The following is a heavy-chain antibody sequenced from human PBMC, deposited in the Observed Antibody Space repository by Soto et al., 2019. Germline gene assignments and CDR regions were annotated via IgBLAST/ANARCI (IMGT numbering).Heavy chain of an antibody. CDR3: ARGSGGYDLTTVTSPYNFDY. Sequence: QVQLVQSGAEVKKPGSSVKVSCKASVGTFSSYAISWVRQAPGQGLEWMGGIIPIFGTANYAQKFQGRVTITADESTSTAYMELSSLRSEDTAVYYCARGSGGYDLTTVTSPYNFDYWGQGTLVTVSS. CDR2: IIPIFGTA. V-gene: IGHV1-69*12. J-gene: IGHJ4*02. D-gene: IGHD4-17*01. CDR1: VGTFSSYA.